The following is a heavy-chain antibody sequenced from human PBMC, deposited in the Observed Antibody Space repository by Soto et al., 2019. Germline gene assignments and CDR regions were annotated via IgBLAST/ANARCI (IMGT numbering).Heavy chain of an antibody. V-gene: IGHV1-18*01. Sequence: TVKVSCKASGYTFTSYGISWVRQAPGQALEWMGWISAYNGNTNYAQKLQGRVTTTTDTSTSTAYMELRSLRSDDTAVYYCATDYQPKCSSTSCHYYFGLDVWGQGTTVT. CDR3: ATDYQPKCSSTSCHYYFGLDV. J-gene: IGHJ6*02. CDR1: GYTFTSYG. CDR2: ISAYNGNT. D-gene: IGHD2-2*01.